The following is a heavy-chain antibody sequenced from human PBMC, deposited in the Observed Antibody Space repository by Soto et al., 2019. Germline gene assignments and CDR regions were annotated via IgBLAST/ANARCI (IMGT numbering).Heavy chain of an antibody. D-gene: IGHD1-26*01. V-gene: IGHV3-33*01. CDR3: ARDGIEGDSIVRMDV. J-gene: IGHJ6*02. CDR2: IWHDEVTK. Sequence: QVQLVESGGGVVQPGGSLRLSCAASGFILKPYGMHWVRQAPGRGLEWVAVIWHDEVTKYYGDSVKGRFTVSRDNSKNILYLQMNSLRVDDAALYYCARDGIEGDSIVRMDVWGQGTAVNVSS. CDR1: GFILKPYG.